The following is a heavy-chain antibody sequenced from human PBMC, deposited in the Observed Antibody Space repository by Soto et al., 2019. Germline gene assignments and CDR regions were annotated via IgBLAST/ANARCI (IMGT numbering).Heavy chain of an antibody. J-gene: IGHJ5*02. CDR1: GGTFSSYA. CDR3: ARDHCRGGSCYSSGWFDP. V-gene: IGHV1-69*12. D-gene: IGHD2-15*01. CDR2: IIPIFGTA. Sequence: QVQLVQSGAEVKKPGSSVKVSCKASGGTFSSYAISWVRQAPGQGLEWMGGIIPIFGTANDAQKFQGRGTITADESTSTAYRELSSLRSEETAGYYCARDHCRGGSCYSSGWFDPWGQGTLVTVSS.